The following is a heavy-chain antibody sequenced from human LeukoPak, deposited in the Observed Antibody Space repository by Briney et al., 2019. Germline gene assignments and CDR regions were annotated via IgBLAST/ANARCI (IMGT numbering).Heavy chain of an antibody. CDR1: GGTFSSYA. CDR3: ARAYYYGSGSQINSYYYYYYMDV. J-gene: IGHJ6*03. V-gene: IGHV1-8*03. D-gene: IGHD3-10*01. Sequence: ASVKVSCKASGGTFSSYAISWVRQATGQGLEWMGWMNPNSGNTGYAQKFQGRVTITRNTSISTAYMELSSLRSEDTAVYYCARAYYYGSGSQINSYYYYYYMDVWGKGTTVTVSS. CDR2: MNPNSGNT.